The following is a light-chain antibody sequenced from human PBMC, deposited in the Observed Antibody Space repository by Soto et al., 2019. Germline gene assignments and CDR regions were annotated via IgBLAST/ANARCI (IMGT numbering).Light chain of an antibody. CDR3: QQYGGSPRVT. V-gene: IGKV3-20*01. CDR2: GAS. CDR1: QSVSDNY. J-gene: IGKJ4*01. Sequence: EIVLTQSPGTLSLSPGERATLSCRASQSVSDNYLAWYQQKPGQAPRLLIYGASSRATGIPDRFSGSGSGTDFTLTISTLEPEDFAVYSCQQYGGSPRVTFGGGTKVVVK.